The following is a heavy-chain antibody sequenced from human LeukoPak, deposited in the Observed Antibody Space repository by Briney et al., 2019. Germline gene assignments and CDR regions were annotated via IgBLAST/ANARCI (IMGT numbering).Heavy chain of an antibody. V-gene: IGHV4-4*07. D-gene: IGHD6-19*01. CDR2: IYTSGST. J-gene: IGHJ4*02. CDR1: GGSISSYY. Sequence: PSETLSLTCTVSGGSISSYYWNWIRQPAGKGLDWIGRIYTSGSTNYNPSLKSRVTMSVDTSKNQFSLKLTSVTAADTAVYYCARDKGSGWYYFDYWGQGTLVTVSS. CDR3: ARDKGSGWYYFDY.